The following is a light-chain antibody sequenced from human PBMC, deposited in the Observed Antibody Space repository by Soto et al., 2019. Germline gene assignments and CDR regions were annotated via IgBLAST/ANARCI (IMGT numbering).Light chain of an antibody. Sequence: EIVLTQSPGTLSLSPGERATLSCRASQSVSSNYLAWYQQKSGQAPRLLIYGASSSATGIPDRFSGSGSGTDFSLTTSTLEPEEFAVYYCQQYGNSPYAFGQGTELEI. CDR1: QSVSSNY. V-gene: IGKV3-20*01. J-gene: IGKJ2*01. CDR3: QQYGNSPYA. CDR2: GAS.